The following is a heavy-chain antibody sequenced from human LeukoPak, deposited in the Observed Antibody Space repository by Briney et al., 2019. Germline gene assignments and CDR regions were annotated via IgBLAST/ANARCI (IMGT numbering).Heavy chain of an antibody. CDR1: GFTVSSNY. CDR3: ARHFWSSNYFDY. V-gene: IGHV3-53*01. Sequence: RGSLRLSCAASGFTVSSNYMSWVRQAPGKGLEWVSVIYSGGSTYYADSVKGRFTISRDNSKNTLYLQMNSLRAEDTAVYYCARHFWSSNYFDYWGQGTLVTVSS. CDR2: IYSGGST. J-gene: IGHJ4*02. D-gene: IGHD3-3*02.